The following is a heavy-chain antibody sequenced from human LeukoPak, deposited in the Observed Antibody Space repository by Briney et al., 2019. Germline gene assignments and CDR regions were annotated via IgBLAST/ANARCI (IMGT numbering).Heavy chain of an antibody. D-gene: IGHD4-11*01. J-gene: IGHJ4*02. CDR2: FKTNYNQV. CDR1: GFTFSSYS. CDR3: ARSVPDYTRFDF. V-gene: IGHV3-21*04. Sequence: GGSLRLSCAASGFTFSSYSMNWVRQAPGKGLEWVSTFKTNYNQVYYAESVRGRFTISTDNSKNTAYLQMNSLRVEDTALYYCARSVPDYTRFDFWGQGALVTVSS.